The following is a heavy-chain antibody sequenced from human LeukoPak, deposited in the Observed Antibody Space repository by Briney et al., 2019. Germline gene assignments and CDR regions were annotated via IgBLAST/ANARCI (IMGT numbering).Heavy chain of an antibody. CDR3: AREGYSYNYYSMDV. V-gene: IGHV6-1*01. D-gene: IGHD2-15*01. CDR2: TYYRSKWYN. J-gene: IGHJ6*02. CDR1: GDSVSSESAA. Sequence: SQTLSLTCVISGDSVSSESAAWNWIRQSPSRGLERLGRTYYRSKWYNDYAVSVKGRILINPDTSKNQISLQLNSVSPDDTAVYYCAREGYSYNYYSMDVWGQGTTVTVSS.